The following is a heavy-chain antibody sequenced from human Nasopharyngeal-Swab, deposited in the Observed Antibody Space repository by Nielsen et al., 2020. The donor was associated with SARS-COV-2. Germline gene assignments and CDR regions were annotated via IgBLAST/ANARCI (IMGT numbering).Heavy chain of an antibody. V-gene: IGHV4-59*01. J-gene: IGHJ3*02. CDR3: ARYPPYCGGDCYGDAFDI. CDR2: FYYSGST. Sequence: SETLSLTCTGSGDSITNYYWSWIRQPPGKELEWIGNFYYSGSTNYSPSLKSRVTISADTSKNQFSLKLTTVTAADTAVYYCARYPPYCGGDCYGDAFDIWGQGTMVTVSS. CDR1: GDSITNYY. D-gene: IGHD2-21*01.